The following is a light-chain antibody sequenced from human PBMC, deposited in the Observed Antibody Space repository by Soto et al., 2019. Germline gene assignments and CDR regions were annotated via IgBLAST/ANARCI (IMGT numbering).Light chain of an antibody. Sequence: QSVLTQPPSVSGAPGQRVTISCTGSSSNIGAGYDVHWYQQLPGTAPKLLIYGNSNRPSGVPDRFSGSKSGTSASLAITGLRAEDEADYYCQSYDSSLSGWVFGRGTQLTVL. J-gene: IGLJ3*02. CDR1: SSNIGAGYD. V-gene: IGLV1-40*01. CDR3: QSYDSSLSGWV. CDR2: GNS.